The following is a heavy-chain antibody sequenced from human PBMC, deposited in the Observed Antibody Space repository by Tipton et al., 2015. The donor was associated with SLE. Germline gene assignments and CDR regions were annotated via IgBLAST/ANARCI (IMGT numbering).Heavy chain of an antibody. CDR1: GFTFRSYS. CDR3: ARGTGGSGYSSEYYFDY. V-gene: IGHV3-21*03. J-gene: IGHJ4*02. Sequence: SLRLSCAASGFTFRSYSMNWVRQAPGKGLEWVLSISSSSSYINYADSVKGRFTISRDNAKNSVYLQMNSLRAEATAVYYCARGTGGSGYSSEYYFDYWGQGTLVTVSS. D-gene: IGHD3-22*01. CDR2: ISSSSSYI.